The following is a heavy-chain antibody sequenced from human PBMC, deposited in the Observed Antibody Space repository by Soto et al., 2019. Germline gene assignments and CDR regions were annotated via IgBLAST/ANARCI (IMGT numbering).Heavy chain of an antibody. CDR1: GGSVSSGSYY. V-gene: IGHV4-61*01. D-gene: IGHD6-6*01. CDR3: ARVRRGQLVGDNWFDP. Sequence: KTSETLSLTCTVSGGSVSSGSYYWSWIRQPPGKGLEWIGYIYYSGSTNYNPSLKSRVTISVDTSKNQFSLKLSSVTAADTAVYYCARVRRGQLVGDNWFDPWGQGTLVTVSS. CDR2: IYYSGST. J-gene: IGHJ5*02.